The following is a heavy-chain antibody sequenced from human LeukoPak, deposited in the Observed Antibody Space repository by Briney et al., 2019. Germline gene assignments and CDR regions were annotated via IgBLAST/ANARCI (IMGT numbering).Heavy chain of an antibody. J-gene: IGHJ6*03. D-gene: IGHD3-3*01. CDR1: GGSISSSSYY. Sequence: SETLSLTCTVSGGSISSSSYYWGWIRQPPGKGLEWIGSIYYSGSTYYNPSLKSRVTISVDTSKNQFSLKPSSVTAADTAVYYCARGRFLEWLRGNYYYYMDVWGKGTTVTVSS. CDR2: IYYSGST. CDR3: ARGRFLEWLRGNYYYYMDV. V-gene: IGHV4-39*01.